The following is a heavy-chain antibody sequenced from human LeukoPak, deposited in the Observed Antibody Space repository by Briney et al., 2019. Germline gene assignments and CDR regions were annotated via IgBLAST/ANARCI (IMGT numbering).Heavy chain of an antibody. V-gene: IGHV3-74*01. Sequence: GGSLRLSCEASGFTFSRYWMHWVRQAPGKGLVWVSRINSDGSRTTYADSVRGRFTISRDNAKNTLYLQMNSLRAEDTAVYYCAKPLRCSSTSCYPSSRAFDIWGQGTMVTVSS. CDR1: GFTFSRYW. J-gene: IGHJ3*02. CDR2: INSDGSRT. CDR3: AKPLRCSSTSCYPSSRAFDI. D-gene: IGHD2-2*01.